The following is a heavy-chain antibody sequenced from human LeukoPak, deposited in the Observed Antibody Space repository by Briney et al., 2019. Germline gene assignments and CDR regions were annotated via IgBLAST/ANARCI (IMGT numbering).Heavy chain of an antibody. CDR2: IYYSGST. J-gene: IGHJ6*03. D-gene: IGHD3-16*01. V-gene: IGHV4-59*01. CDR1: GGSISSYY. Sequence: PSETLSLTCTVSGGSISSYYWSWIRQSPGKGLEWIGYIYYSGSTNYNPSLKSRVTISVDTSENQFSLKLSSVTAADTAVYYCARAAGGYYYYYMDVWGKGTTVTVSS. CDR3: ARAAGGYYYYYMDV.